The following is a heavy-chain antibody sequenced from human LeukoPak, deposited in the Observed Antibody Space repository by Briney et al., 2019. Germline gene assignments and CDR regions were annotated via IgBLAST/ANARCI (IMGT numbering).Heavy chain of an antibody. CDR1: GFTFDDYG. V-gene: IGHV3-20*04. D-gene: IGHD5-18*01. CDR2: INWNGGST. J-gene: IGHJ3*02. CDR3: AGVDAAMPDAFDI. Sequence: PGGSLRLSCAASGFTFDDYGMSWVCQAPGKGLEWVSGINWNGGSTGYADSVKGRFTISRDNSRNALYLQMDSLRADDTAVYYCAGVDAAMPDAFDIWGQGTTVTVSS.